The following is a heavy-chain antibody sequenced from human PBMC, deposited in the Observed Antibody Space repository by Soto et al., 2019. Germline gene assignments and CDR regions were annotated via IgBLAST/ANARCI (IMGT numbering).Heavy chain of an antibody. V-gene: IGHV3-23*01. CDR2: ISIAGDST. CDR3: AKEGGDY. Sequence: GGSLRLSCAASGFTFSRYAMYWVRQAPGKGLEWVSAISIAGDSTYYADSVKGRFTITRDNAKNTLYLQMNSLRAEDTAVYYCAKEGGDYWGQGTLVTVSS. CDR1: GFTFSRYA. J-gene: IGHJ4*02. D-gene: IGHD3-16*01.